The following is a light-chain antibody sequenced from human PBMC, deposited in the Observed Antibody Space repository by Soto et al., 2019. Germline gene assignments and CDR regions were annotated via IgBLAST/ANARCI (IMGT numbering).Light chain of an antibody. CDR1: NSDVGGYDR. CDR3: ISYLHSTTTNGV. V-gene: IGLV2-14*01. CDR2: EVY. Sequence: QSALTQPASVSGSPGQSITISCTGTNSDVGGYDRVSWYQHHPGKAPKLFIFEVYNRPSGISARFSGSKSGDTASLNISGVEAEDEADYYCISYLHSTTTNGVFGEGTKGTVL. J-gene: IGLJ6*01.